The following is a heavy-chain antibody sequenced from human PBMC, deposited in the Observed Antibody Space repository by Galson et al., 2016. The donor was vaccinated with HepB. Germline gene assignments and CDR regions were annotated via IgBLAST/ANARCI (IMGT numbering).Heavy chain of an antibody. V-gene: IGHV3-7*01. J-gene: IGHJ3*02. CDR2: IKQDGSKK. Sequence: SLRLSCAASGFAFSRFWMTWVRQAPGKGLEWVANIKQDGSKKDYVDSVKGRFTISRDNAKNSLYLQMNSLRAGDTAVYYCASATSPELTVYYDDSGYYRNDALDIWGQGAMVTVSS. CDR1: GFAFSRFW. CDR3: ASATSPELTVYYDDSGYYRNDALDI. D-gene: IGHD3-22*01.